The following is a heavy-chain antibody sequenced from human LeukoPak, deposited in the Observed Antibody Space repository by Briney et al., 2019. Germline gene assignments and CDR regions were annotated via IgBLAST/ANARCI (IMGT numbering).Heavy chain of an antibody. J-gene: IGHJ4*02. D-gene: IGHD3-22*01. CDR1: GFTFGGYW. CDR2: ISGSGGST. Sequence: GGSLRLSCAASGFTFGGYWMHWVRHAPGKGLEWVSAISGSGGSTYYADSVKGRFTISRDNSKNTLYLQMNSLRAEDTAVYYCAKDSGGYYPCIDYWGQGTLVTVSS. V-gene: IGHV3-23*01. CDR3: AKDSGGYYPCIDY.